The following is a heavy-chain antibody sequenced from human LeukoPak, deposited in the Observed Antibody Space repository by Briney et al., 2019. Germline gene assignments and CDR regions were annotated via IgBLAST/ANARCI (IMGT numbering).Heavy chain of an antibody. CDR3: ARRYYDSSGYYYIDY. V-gene: IGHV4-39*01. D-gene: IGHD3-22*01. CDR2: IYYSGST. CDR1: GGSISSSSYY. Sequence: PSETLSLTCTVSGGSISSSSYYWGWIRQPPGKGLEWIGSIYYSGSTYYNPSLKSRVTISVDTSKNQFSLKLSSVTAADTAVYYCARRYYDSSGYYYIDYWGQGTLVTVSS. J-gene: IGHJ4*02.